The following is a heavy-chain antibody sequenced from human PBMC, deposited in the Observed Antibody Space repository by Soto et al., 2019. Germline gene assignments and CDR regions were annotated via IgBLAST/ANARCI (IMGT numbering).Heavy chain of an antibody. Sequence: SVKVSCKASGGTFSSYAISWVRQAPGQGLEWMGGIIPIFGTANYAQKFQGRVTITADESTSTAYMELSSLRSEDTAVCYCAGRESIAVAGTHGMDVWGQGTTVTVSS. CDR2: IIPIFGTA. D-gene: IGHD6-19*01. CDR3: AGRESIAVAGTHGMDV. CDR1: GGTFSSYA. V-gene: IGHV1-69*13. J-gene: IGHJ6*02.